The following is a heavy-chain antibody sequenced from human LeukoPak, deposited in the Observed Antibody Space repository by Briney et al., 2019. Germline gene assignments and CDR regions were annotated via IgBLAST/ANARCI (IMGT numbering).Heavy chain of an antibody. D-gene: IGHD3-16*01. J-gene: IGHJ6*02. CDR3: AKFGVDYDMIV. Sequence: SETLSLTRTVSGGSISGSYWTWIRQPPGKGLEWIGQIYYKGNADYNPSLKSRVTLSVDTSKNQFSLKLTAMTAADTAVYYCAKFGVDYDMIVWGQGTTVTVS. CDR2: IYYKGNA. CDR1: GGSISGSY. V-gene: IGHV4-59*01.